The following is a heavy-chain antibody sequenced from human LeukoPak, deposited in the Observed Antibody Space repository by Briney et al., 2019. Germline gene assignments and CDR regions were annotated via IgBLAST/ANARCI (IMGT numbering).Heavy chain of an antibody. CDR3: AKFRDDILTGSGYYYGMDV. J-gene: IGHJ6*02. CDR2: ISYDGSNK. V-gene: IGHV3-30*18. D-gene: IGHD3-9*01. CDR1: GFTFSSYG. Sequence: GGSLRLSCAASGFTFSSYGMHWVRQAPGKGLEWVAVISYDGSNKYYADSVKGRFTISRDNSKNTLYLQMNSLRAEDTAVYYCAKFRDDILTGSGYYYGMDVWGQGTTVTVSS.